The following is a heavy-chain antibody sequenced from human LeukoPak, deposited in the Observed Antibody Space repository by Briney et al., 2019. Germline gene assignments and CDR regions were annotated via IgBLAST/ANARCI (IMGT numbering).Heavy chain of an antibody. J-gene: IGHJ4*02. CDR1: GGSFSGYY. CDR3: AGRIMVGAGYYFDY. CDR2: INHSGST. Sequence: SETLCLTCAVYGGSFSGYYWSWIRQPPGKGLEWIGEINHSGSTNYNPSLKSRVSISVDTSRNQFSLKLSSVTAADTAVYYCAGRIMVGAGYYFDYWGQGTLVTVSS. D-gene: IGHD1-26*01. V-gene: IGHV4-34*01.